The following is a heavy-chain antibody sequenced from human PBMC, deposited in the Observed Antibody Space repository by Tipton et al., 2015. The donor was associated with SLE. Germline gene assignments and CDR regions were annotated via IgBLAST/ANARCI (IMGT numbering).Heavy chain of an antibody. V-gene: IGHV3-53*01. CDR3: TRGPDYGDYDTDY. J-gene: IGHJ4*02. D-gene: IGHD4-17*01. CDR1: GFTVRSNY. Sequence: GSLRLSCAASGFTVRSNYMSWVRQAPGKGLEWVSDIYSGDGTNYADSVKGRFTISRDNSKNTLYLQMSSLNAGDTAVYYCTRGPDYGDYDTDYWGQGSLVTVSS. CDR2: IYSGDGT.